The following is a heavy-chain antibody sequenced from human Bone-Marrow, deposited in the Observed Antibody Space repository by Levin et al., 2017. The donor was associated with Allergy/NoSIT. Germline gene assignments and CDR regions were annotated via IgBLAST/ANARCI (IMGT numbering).Heavy chain of an antibody. V-gene: IGHV3-7*01. J-gene: IGHJ3*01. CDR3: AREDQLDDSSEL. D-gene: IGHD3-16*01. CDR2: IKQDGSES. CDR1: GFTFTTYW. Sequence: GGSLRLSCAASGFTFTTYWMNWVRQAPGKGLEWVTNIKQDGSESNYVDSVKGRFTISRDNAKNSVYLEMNSLRAEDTAVYYCAREDQLDDSSELWGQGTMVTVSS.